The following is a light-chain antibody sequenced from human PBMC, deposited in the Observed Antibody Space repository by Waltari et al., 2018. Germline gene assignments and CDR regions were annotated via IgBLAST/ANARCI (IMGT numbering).Light chain of an antibody. Sequence: DIQMTQSPSSLSASVGDRVTITCRASQGIRNSLTWFKQKPGKAPKSLIYDASSLQSGVPSKFSGSGFGTDFTLTISSLQPEDFATYYCQQYNSYPYTFGQGTKLEIK. J-gene: IGKJ2*01. CDR2: DAS. CDR3: QQYNSYPYT. CDR1: QGIRNS. V-gene: IGKV1-16*02.